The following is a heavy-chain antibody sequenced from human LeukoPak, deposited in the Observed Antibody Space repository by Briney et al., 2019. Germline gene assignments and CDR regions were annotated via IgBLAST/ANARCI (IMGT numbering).Heavy chain of an antibody. CDR3: ARVRYYDSSGYKNYYYYMDV. Sequence: SETLSLTCTVSGGSISSGSYYWSWIRQPAGKGLEWIGRIYTSGSTNYNPSLKSRVTISVDTSKNQFSLKLSSVTAADTAVYYCARVRYYDSSGYKNYYYYMDVWGKGTTVTVSS. CDR2: IYTSGST. CDR1: GGSISSGSYY. D-gene: IGHD3-22*01. V-gene: IGHV4-61*02. J-gene: IGHJ6*03.